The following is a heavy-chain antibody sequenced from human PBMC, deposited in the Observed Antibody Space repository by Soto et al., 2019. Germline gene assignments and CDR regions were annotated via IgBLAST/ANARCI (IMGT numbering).Heavy chain of an antibody. CDR2: IYWDDNK. D-gene: IGHD3-22*01. Sequence: QITLKESGPTLVKPTQTLTLTCTFSGFSLSTSGVGVGWIRQPPGKALEWLALIYWDDNKRYSPSLKTRLTITKDTSKNQVVLTMTNMDPVDTATYYCAHRIVTNNWCDPWGQGTLVTVSS. V-gene: IGHV2-5*02. J-gene: IGHJ5*02. CDR3: AHRIVTNNWCDP. CDR1: GFSLSTSGVG.